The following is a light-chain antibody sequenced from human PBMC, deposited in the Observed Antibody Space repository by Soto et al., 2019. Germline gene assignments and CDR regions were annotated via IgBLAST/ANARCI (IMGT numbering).Light chain of an antibody. CDR1: QSVSSSY. V-gene: IGKV3-20*01. Sequence: EIVLTQSPGTLSLSPGERATLSCRASQSVSSSYLAWYQQKPGQAPRLLIYDASSRATGIPDRFSGSGSGTDFTLTISSLEPEDFAVYYCQQYGRSPYTFGQGTKLEIK. J-gene: IGKJ2*01. CDR2: DAS. CDR3: QQYGRSPYT.